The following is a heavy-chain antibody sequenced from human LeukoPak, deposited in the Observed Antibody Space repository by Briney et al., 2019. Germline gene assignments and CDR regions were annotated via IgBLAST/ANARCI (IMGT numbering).Heavy chain of an antibody. CDR2: IYYSGST. D-gene: IGHD6-13*01. J-gene: IGHJ4*02. Sequence: SETLSLTCTVSGGSISSYYWSWIRQPPGKGLEWIGYIYYSGSTNYNPSLKSRVTISVDTSKNQFSLKLSSVTAADTAVYYCASRIAAAGTTFDYWGQGTLVTVSS. V-gene: IGHV4-59*08. CDR1: GGSISSYY. CDR3: ASRIAAAGTTFDY.